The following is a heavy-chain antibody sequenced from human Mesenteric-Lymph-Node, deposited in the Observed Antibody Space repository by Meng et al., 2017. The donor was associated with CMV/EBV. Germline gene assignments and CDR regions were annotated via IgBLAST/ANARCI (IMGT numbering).Heavy chain of an antibody. CDR3: ARGSMATPDY. CDR1: GFTFSSYW. D-gene: IGHD5-24*01. Sequence: GESLKISCAASGFTFSSYWMHWVRQAPGKGLVWVSCINLDGSSTTYADSVKGRFTISRDNVKNTLYLQMNSLRAKDRAVYYCARGSMATPDYWGQGTLVTVSS. CDR2: INLDGSST. J-gene: IGHJ4*02. V-gene: IGHV3-74*01.